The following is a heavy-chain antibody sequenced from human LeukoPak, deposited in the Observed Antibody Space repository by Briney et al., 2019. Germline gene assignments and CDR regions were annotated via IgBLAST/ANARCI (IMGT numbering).Heavy chain of an antibody. V-gene: IGHV3-21*01. J-gene: IGHJ4*02. Sequence: GGSLRLSCAASGFTFSSYSMNWVRQAPGKGLEWASSISSSSSYIYYADSVKGRFTISRDNAKNSLYLQMNSLRAEDTAVYYCARGSGGAAVIFDYWGQGTLVTVSS. CDR2: ISSSSSYI. CDR1: GFTFSSYS. CDR3: ARGSGGAAVIFDY. D-gene: IGHD6-13*01.